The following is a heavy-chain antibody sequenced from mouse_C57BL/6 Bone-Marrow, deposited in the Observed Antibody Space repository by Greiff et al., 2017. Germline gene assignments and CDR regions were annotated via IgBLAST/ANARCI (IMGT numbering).Heavy chain of an antibody. V-gene: IGHV1-59*01. J-gene: IGHJ4*01. CDR1: GYTFTSYW. CDR2: IDPSDSCT. CDR3: YYDCFSYYAFAY. D-gene: IGHD2-4*01. Sequence: QVQLQQPGAELVRPGTSVKMSCKASGYTFTSYWMPWVKQRPGQGLEWMGVIDPSDSCTNYNQKFKGKATMTVDTSSSTAYMQLSSLTSEDSAVYYCYYDCFSYYAFAYWGQGSSGTVSA.